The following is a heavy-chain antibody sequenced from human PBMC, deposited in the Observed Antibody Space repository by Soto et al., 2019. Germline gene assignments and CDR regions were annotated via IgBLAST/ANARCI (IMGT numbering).Heavy chain of an antibody. V-gene: IGHV1-46*01. J-gene: IGHJ5*02. CDR1: GDTFTSYY. CDR2: INPNGGRT. D-gene: IGHD3-16*01. CDR3: ASSSGGVFGIIIAGTNWFAP. Sequence: ASVKVSCKAPGDTFTSYYMHWVRQAPGHGLEWMGVINPNGGRTRLAQKFQGRVTMTSDTSTSTVYMEVRGLTSEDTAVYYCASSSGGVFGIIIAGTNWFAPWGQGTLVTVSS.